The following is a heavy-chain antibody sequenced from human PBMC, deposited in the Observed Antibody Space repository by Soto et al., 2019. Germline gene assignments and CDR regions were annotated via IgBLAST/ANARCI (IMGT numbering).Heavy chain of an antibody. D-gene: IGHD1-26*01. J-gene: IGHJ6*02. V-gene: IGHV5-10-1*01. CDR1: GYSFTSYW. CDR2: IDPSDSYT. Sequence: PGESLKISCKGSGYSFTSYWISWVRQMPGKGLEWMGRIDPSDSYTNYSPSFQGHVTISADKSISTAYLQWSSLKASDTAMYDCVRHPEVGATGYYYYGMDVWGQGTTVTVSS. CDR3: VRHPEVGATGYYYYGMDV.